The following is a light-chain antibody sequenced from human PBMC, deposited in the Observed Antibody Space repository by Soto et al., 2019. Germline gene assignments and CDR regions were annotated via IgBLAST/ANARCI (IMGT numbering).Light chain of an antibody. J-gene: IGKJ1*01. Sequence: ATLSFRASQSISGKLAWYQQKPGQGPRLLIYGASTRATGIPARFSGSGSGTEFTLTISSLQSEDFAVYYCQQDNNWPRTFGQGTKVEI. CDR3: QQDNNWPRT. CDR2: GAS. CDR1: QSISGK. V-gene: IGKV3-15*01.